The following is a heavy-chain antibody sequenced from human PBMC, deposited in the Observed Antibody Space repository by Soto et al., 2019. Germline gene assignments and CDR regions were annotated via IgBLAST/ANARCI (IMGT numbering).Heavy chain of an antibody. J-gene: IGHJ5*02. Sequence: QLQLQESGPGVVKPSETLSLTCTVSGGSVSSSSYYWGWIRQPPGKGLEWIGSIYYSGSTYYNPSLKSRVTISVDTSKNQFSLKLSSVTAADTAVYYCARHAGRGYYYDSSGYYYGGYNWFDPWGQGTLVTVSS. CDR3: ARHAGRGYYYDSSGYYYGGYNWFDP. CDR1: GGSVSSSSYY. D-gene: IGHD3-22*01. V-gene: IGHV4-39*01. CDR2: IYYSGST.